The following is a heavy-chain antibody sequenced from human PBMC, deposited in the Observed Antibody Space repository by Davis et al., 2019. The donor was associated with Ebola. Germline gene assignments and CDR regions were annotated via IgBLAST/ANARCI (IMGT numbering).Heavy chain of an antibody. CDR1: GFTFSSYG. J-gene: IGHJ6*02. D-gene: IGHD3/OR15-3a*01. CDR2: IRYDGSNK. CDR3: AKDWTGYDSLFYYGMDV. Sequence: PGGSLRLSCAASGFTFSSYGMHWVRQAPGKGLEWVAFIRYDGSNKYYADSVKGRFTISRDNSKNTLYLQMNSLRAENTAVYYCAKDWTGYDSLFYYGMDVWGQGTTVTVSS. V-gene: IGHV3-30*02.